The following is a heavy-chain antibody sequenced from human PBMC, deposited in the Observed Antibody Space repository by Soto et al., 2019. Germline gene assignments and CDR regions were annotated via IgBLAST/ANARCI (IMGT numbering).Heavy chain of an antibody. V-gene: IGHV1-69*01. D-gene: IGHD3-22*01. Sequence: QVQLVQSGAEVKKPGSSVKVSCKASGGTFSSYAISWVRQAPGQGLEWMGGIIPIFGTANYAQKFQGRVTITADESTNTAYMELSSLRSEDTAVYYCARQTYYYDSSGYDGRGYNWFDPWGQGTLVTVSS. CDR1: GGTFSSYA. CDR2: IIPIFGTA. CDR3: ARQTYYYDSSGYDGRGYNWFDP. J-gene: IGHJ5*02.